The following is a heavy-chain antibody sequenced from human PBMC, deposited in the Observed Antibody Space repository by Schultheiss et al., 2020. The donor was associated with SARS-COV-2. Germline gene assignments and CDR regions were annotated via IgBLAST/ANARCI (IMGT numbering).Heavy chain of an antibody. V-gene: IGHV4-61*01. CDR2: IYHSGNI. Sequence: SETLSLTCTVSGGSVTSASDHWSWIRQPPGKGLEWIGYIYHSGNIKYSSSLKSRVSISVDTSKTQFSLNLRSVTAADTAVYYCARSGRYFQHWAQGTLVTVSS. J-gene: IGHJ1*01. CDR1: GGSVTSASDH. CDR3: ARSGRYFQH. D-gene: IGHD1-1*01.